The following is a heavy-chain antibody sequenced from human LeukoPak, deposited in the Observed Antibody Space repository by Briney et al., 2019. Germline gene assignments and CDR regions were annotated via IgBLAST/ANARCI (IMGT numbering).Heavy chain of an antibody. CDR1: GGSFSGYY. J-gene: IGHJ3*02. D-gene: IGHD1-26*01. CDR2: INHSGST. V-gene: IGHV4-34*01. CDR3: ARERSYYRGHDAFDI. Sequence: PSETLSLTCAVYGGSFSGYYWSWIRQPPGKGLEWIGEINHSGSTNYNPSLKSRVTISVDTSKNQFSLKLSSVTAADTAVYYCARERSYYRGHDAFDIWGQGTMVTVSS.